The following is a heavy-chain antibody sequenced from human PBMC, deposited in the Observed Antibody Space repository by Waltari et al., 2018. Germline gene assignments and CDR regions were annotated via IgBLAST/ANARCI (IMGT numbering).Heavy chain of an antibody. CDR3: ARDGVVAAPGGFDP. D-gene: IGHD2-15*01. J-gene: IGHJ5*02. CDR1: GGTFSSYA. CDR2: IIPIFCKA. V-gene: IGHV1-69*01. Sequence: QVQLVQSGAEVKKPGASVTVSCKASGGTFSSYAISWVRQAPGQGLEWMGGIIPIFCKANDAQKFQGRVTITADESTSTAYMELSSLRSEDTAVYYRARDGVVAAPGGFDPWGQGTLVTVSS.